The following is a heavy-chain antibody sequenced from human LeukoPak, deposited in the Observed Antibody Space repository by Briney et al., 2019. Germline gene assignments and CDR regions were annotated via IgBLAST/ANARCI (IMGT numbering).Heavy chain of an antibody. D-gene: IGHD1-14*01. Sequence: GGSLRLSCAASGFSFSTSPMSWVRQPPGKGLEWVSAMNNGPGATFYRDSVRGRSTISRDDSKSTLYLQMNSLRAEDTGTYYCAKTHHDLLDVWGQGTTVTVSS. CDR3: AKTHHDLLDV. V-gene: IGHV3-23*01. CDR2: MNNGPGAT. J-gene: IGHJ6*02. CDR1: GFSFSTSP.